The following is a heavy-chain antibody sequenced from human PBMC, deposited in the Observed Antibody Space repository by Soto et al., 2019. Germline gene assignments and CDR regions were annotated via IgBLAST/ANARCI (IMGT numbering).Heavy chain of an antibody. CDR2: IYYSRST. J-gene: IGHJ3*02. CDR1: GGSISSGGYY. D-gene: IGHD2-21*02. CDR3: ARVCGGDCHNAFDI. V-gene: IGHV4-31*03. Sequence: PSETLSLTCTVSGGSISSGGYYWSWIRQHPGKGLEWIGYIYYSRSTYYNPSLKSRVTISVDTSKNQLSLKLSSVTAADTAVYYCARVCGGDCHNAFDIWGQGTMVTVSS.